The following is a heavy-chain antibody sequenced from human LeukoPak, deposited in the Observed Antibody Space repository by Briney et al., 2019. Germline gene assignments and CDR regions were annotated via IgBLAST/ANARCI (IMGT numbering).Heavy chain of an antibody. CDR3: AKDAYYDSSGYRPYYFDY. J-gene: IGHJ4*02. V-gene: IGHV3-23*01. CDR1: GFTFSSYA. D-gene: IGHD3-22*01. Sequence: GGSLRLSCAASGFTFSSYAMSWVRQAPGKGLEWVSAISGSGGSTYYADSVKGRFTISRDNSKNTLYLQMNGLRAEDTAVYYCAKDAYYDSSGYRPYYFDYWGQGTLVTVSS. CDR2: ISGSGGST.